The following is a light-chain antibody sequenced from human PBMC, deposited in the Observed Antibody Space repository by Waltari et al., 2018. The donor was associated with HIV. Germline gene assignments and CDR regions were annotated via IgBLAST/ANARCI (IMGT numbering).Light chain of an antibody. V-gene: IGLV3-25*03. CDR1: ALPNQF. J-gene: IGLJ2*01. Sequence: SSELTQPPSVSVSPGQTARITCSGDALPNQFTYWYQQKSAQAPVLIIYKDTERPSGCPERFSASTSGTIVTLTIGEVQAEDEADYYCQSADNSETNPVVFGGGTKLTVL. CDR2: KDT. CDR3: QSADNSETNPVV.